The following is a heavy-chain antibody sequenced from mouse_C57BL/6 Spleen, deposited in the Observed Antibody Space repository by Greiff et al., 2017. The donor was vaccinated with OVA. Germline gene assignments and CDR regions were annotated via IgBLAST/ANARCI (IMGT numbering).Heavy chain of an antibody. V-gene: IGHV5-17*01. CDR1: GFTFSDYG. CDR3: ARIPYSNYGYFDV. D-gene: IGHD2-5*01. J-gene: IGHJ1*03. CDR2: ISSGSSTI. Sequence: EVKLMESGGGLVKPGGSLKLSCAASGFTFSDYGMHWVRQAPEKGLEWVAYISSGSSTIYYADTVKGRFTISRDNAKNTLFLQITSLRSEDTAMYYCARIPYSNYGYFDVWGTGTTVTVSS.